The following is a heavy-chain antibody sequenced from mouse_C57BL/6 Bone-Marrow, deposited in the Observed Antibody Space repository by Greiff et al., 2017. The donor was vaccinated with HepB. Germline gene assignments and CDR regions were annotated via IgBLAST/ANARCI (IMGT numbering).Heavy chain of an antibody. CDR3: ARPYYGKGFDV. CDR2: INPYNGGT. J-gene: IGHJ1*03. CDR1: GYTFTDYY. Sequence: EVHLVESGPVLVKPGASVKMSCKASGYTFTDYYMNWVKQSHGKSLEWIGVINPYNGGTSYNQKFKGKATLTVDKSSSTAYMELNSLTSEDSAVYYCARPYYGKGFDVWGTGTTVTVSS. D-gene: IGHD2-10*01. V-gene: IGHV1-19*01.